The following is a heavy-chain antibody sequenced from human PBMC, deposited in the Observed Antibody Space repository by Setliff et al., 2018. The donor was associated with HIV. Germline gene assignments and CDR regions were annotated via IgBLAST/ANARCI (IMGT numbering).Heavy chain of an antibody. CDR1: GYTFINYH. J-gene: IGHJ6*03. CDR2: ISASSVNT. CDR3: ARVPVSSYYYYMDV. Sequence: GASVKVSCKASGYTFINYHITWVRQAPGQGLGWVGSISASSVNTNYTQGRVTMTTDISTSTAYMELRSLRSDDSAVYFCARVPVSSYYYYMDVWGKGTTVTVSS. V-gene: IGHV1-18*01. D-gene: IGHD6-13*01.